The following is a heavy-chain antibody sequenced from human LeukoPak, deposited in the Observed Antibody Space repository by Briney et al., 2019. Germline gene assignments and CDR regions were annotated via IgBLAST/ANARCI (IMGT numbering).Heavy chain of an antibody. D-gene: IGHD6-19*01. CDR2: INPNSGGT. CDR1: GYTFTGYY. V-gene: IGHV1-2*02. CDR3: AKDRSWQWLPTGAFDI. Sequence: GASVKVSCKASGYTFTGYYMHWVRQAPGQGLEWMGWINPNSGGTNYAQKFQGRVTMTRDTSISTAYMELSRLRSDDTALYYCAKDRSWQWLPTGAFDIWGQGTMVTVSS. J-gene: IGHJ3*02.